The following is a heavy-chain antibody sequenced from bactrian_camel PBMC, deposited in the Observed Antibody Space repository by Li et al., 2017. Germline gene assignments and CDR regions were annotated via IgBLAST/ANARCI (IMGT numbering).Heavy chain of an antibody. J-gene: IGHJ4*01. Sequence: QLVESGGGSVQAGGSPKLTCTVSGYLFINNYMGWFRQAPGKEREGVAVVDYDGTTTYTDSVKGRFTLSKDRAKNTLTLQMHNLKPEDSATYYCAAERLCTNIVDVPIKTSYSYWGRGTQVT. CDR2: VDYDGTT. V-gene: IGHV3S53*01. CDR3: AAERLCTNIVDVPIKTSYSY. CDR1: GYLFINNY. D-gene: IGHD2*01.